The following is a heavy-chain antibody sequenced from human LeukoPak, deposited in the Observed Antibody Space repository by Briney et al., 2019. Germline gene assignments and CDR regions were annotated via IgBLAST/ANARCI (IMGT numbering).Heavy chain of an antibody. V-gene: IGHV3-7*01. CDR1: GSTFTNYW. J-gene: IGHJ4*02. D-gene: IGHD3-3*01. Sequence: GGSLRLSCAASGSTFTNYWMSWVRQAPGKGLELVANIKQDRSEKYYVDSVKGRFTISRGNAKNSLYLQMNSLRAEDTAVYYCARLREIPVFGVVTKSTSYFDYWGQGTLVTVSS. CDR3: ARLREIPVFGVVTKSTSYFDY. CDR2: IKQDRSEK.